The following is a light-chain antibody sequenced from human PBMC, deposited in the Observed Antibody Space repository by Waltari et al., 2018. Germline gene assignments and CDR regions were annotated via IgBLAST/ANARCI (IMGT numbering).Light chain of an antibody. J-gene: IGKJ1*01. V-gene: IGKV3-11*01. CDR3: QQRHTWPRT. CDR2: GAS. CDR1: QSVGTS. Sequence: EIFLTQSPATLSVSAGERAALSCRASQSVGTSLAWYQHRTGQAPRLLIYGASKRAAGIPARFSGSGSGTDFTLAIDTLEPEDFAVYYCQQRHTWPRTFGQGTKVEI.